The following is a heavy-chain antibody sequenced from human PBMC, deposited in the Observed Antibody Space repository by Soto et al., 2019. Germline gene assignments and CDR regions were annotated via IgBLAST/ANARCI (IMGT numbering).Heavy chain of an antibody. D-gene: IGHD4-17*01. V-gene: IGHV1-46*01. CDR2: INPSGGST. J-gene: IGHJ5*02. CDR3: ARESRNEYGGNSGIATFFS. CDR1: GYTFTSYY. Sequence: WASVKVSCKASGYTFTSYYMHWVRQAPGQGLEWMGIINPSGGSTSYAQKFQGRVTMTRDTSTSTVYMELSSLRSEDTAVYYCARESRNEYGGNSGIATFFSWGQGTLVTVSS.